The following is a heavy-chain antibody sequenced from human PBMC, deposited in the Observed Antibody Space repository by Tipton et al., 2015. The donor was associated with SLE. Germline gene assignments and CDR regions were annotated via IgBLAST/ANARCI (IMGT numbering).Heavy chain of an antibody. CDR3: ARGVTYSSSSCYYYYYMGV. Sequence: LRLSCTVSGGSISSGGYYWSWIRQPPGKGLEWIGEINHSGSTNYNPSLKSRVTISVDTSKNQFSLKLSSVTAADTAVYYCARGVTYSSSSCYYYYYMGVWGKGTTVTVS. D-gene: IGHD6-6*01. V-gene: IGHV4-39*07. J-gene: IGHJ6*03. CDR1: GGSISSGGYY. CDR2: INHSGST.